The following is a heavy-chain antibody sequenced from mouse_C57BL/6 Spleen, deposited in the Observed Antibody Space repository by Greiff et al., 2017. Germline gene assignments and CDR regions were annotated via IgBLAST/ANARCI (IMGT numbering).Heavy chain of an antibody. CDR1: GFTFSDAW. V-gene: IGHV6-6*01. J-gene: IGHJ2*01. CDR3: TRGTTVVAGDY. D-gene: IGHD1-1*01. Sequence: EVKLVESGGGLVQPGGSMKLSCAASGFTFSDAWMDWVRQSPEKGLEWVAEIRNKANNHATYYAESVKGRFTISRDDSKSSVYLQMNSLRAEDTGIYYCTRGTTVVAGDYWGQGTTLTVSS. CDR2: IRNKANNHAT.